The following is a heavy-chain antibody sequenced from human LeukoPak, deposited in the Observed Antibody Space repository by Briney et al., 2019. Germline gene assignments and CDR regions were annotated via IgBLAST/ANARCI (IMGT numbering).Heavy chain of an antibody. CDR1: GYTFTGYY. Sequence: ASVKVSCKASGYTFTGYYIHWVRQAPGQGLEWTGWMNPNSGNTGYAQKFQGRVTMTRNTSISTAYMELSSLRSEDTAVYYCASGEWELLGYWGQGTLVTVS. V-gene: IGHV1-8*01. CDR3: ASGEWELLGY. CDR2: MNPNSGNT. J-gene: IGHJ4*02. D-gene: IGHD1-26*01.